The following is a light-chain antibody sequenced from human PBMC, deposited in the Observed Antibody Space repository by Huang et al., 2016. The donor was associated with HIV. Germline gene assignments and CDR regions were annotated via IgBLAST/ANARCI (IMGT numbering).Light chain of an antibody. CDR3: QQYHNWPPYT. CDR2: GAS. V-gene: IGKV3-15*01. Sequence: EIVMTQFPATLSVSPGEGANLFCRASQGVSVNFACYQQRPGQAPRLLIYGASTRATGIPARFSGSGSGTEFTLTISSLQSEDFAVYYCQQYHNWPPYTFGQGTRLEIK. J-gene: IGKJ2*01. CDR1: QGVSVN.